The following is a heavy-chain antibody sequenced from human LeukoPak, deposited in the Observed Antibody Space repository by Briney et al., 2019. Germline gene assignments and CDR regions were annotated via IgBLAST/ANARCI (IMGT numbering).Heavy chain of an antibody. CDR1: GDSVSSNSAA. J-gene: IGHJ4*02. Sequence: SQTLSLTCVISGDSVSSNSAAWNWIWQSPSRGLEWLGRTYYRSKWFNDYAVSVNSRITINSDTSKNQFSLQLTSVTPEDSAVYYCARAWYTTGWWPHYFDYWGQGSLVTVSS. V-gene: IGHV6-1*01. D-gene: IGHD6-19*01. CDR3: ARAWYTTGWWPHYFDY. CDR2: TYYRSKWFN.